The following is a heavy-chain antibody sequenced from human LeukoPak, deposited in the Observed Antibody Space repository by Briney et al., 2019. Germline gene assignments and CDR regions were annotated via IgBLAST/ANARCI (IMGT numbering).Heavy chain of an antibody. J-gene: IGHJ4*02. Sequence: SVKVSCKASGGTFSSYAISWVRQAPGQGLEWMGRIIPIFGTANYAQKFQGRVTITTDESTSTAYMELSSLRSEDTAVYYCARGGTLGQFYYFDYWGQGTLVTVSS. D-gene: IGHD5-24*01. CDR1: GGTFSSYA. V-gene: IGHV1-69*05. CDR2: IIPIFGTA. CDR3: ARGGTLGQFYYFDY.